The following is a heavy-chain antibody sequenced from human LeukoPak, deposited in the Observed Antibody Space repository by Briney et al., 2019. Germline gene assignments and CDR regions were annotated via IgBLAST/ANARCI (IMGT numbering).Heavy chain of an antibody. CDR3: ASLMGDKTIFEY. J-gene: IGHJ4*02. V-gene: IGHV3-7*01. CDR2: IKRDGSGQ. CDR1: GFIFGSRW. D-gene: IGHD2-8*01. Sequence: GGSLRLSCAASGFIFGSRWMSWVRQAPGKGLEWVANIKRDGSGQYYLESVKGRFTISRDNAKSSLFLQMNSLRAEDTAMYYCASLMGDKTIFEYWGQGTLVTVSS.